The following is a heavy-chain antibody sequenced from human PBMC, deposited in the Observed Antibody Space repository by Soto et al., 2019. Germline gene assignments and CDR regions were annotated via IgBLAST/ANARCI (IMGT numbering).Heavy chain of an antibody. D-gene: IGHD3-22*01. J-gene: IGHJ5*02. CDR1: GGSIDSYY. Sequence: VQLQESGPGLVKPSETLSLTCTVSGGSIDSYYWTWIRQPPGKGLEWIGYVYYTGTTTYSPSLKSRVTISVDPSMNQISLKLSSVTAADTAFYYCARLGGYYQSLDTWGQGTLVTVSS. CDR2: VYYTGTT. CDR3: ARLGGYYQSLDT. V-gene: IGHV4-59*08.